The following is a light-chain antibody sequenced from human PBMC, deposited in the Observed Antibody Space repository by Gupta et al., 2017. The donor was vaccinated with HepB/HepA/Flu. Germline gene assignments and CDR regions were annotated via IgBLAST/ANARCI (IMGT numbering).Light chain of an antibody. V-gene: IGKV3-11*01. CDR1: QSVGSY. Sequence: EIVLTQSPATLSLSPGERATLSCRASQSVGSYLAWEQQKPGQAPRLLICDAYNRATDIQPRFSGSGAGTDFTLTSDSRDTEDFEGYDSHQRNNWTFGQGTKVEI. CDR2: DAY. J-gene: IGKJ1*01. CDR3: HQRNNWT.